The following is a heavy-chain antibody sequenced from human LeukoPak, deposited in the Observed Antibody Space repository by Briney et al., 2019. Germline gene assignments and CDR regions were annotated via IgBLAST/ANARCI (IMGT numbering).Heavy chain of an antibody. D-gene: IGHD3-10*02. CDR2: ISSSGSTI. Sequence: GGSLRLSCAASGFTFSSYEMNWARQAPGKGLEWVSYISSSGSTIYYADSVKGRFTISRDNAKNSLYLQTNSLRAEDTAVYYCAELGITMIGGVWGKGTTVTISS. CDR3: AELGITMIGGV. V-gene: IGHV3-48*03. CDR1: GFTFSSYE. J-gene: IGHJ6*04.